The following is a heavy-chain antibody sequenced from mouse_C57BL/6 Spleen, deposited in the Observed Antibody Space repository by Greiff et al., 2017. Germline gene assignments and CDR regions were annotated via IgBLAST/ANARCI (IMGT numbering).Heavy chain of an antibody. D-gene: IGHD2-3*01. CDR3: ARSGIYDGDTAWFAY. CDR2: INPSSGYT. J-gene: IGHJ3*01. CDR1: GYTFTSYT. V-gene: IGHV1-4*01. Sequence: VQLQESGAELARPGASVKMSCKASGYTFTSYTMHWVKQRPGQGLEWIGYINPSSGYTKYNQKFKDKATLTADKSSSTAYMQLSSLTSEYSAVYYGARSGIYDGDTAWFAYWGQGTLVTVSA.